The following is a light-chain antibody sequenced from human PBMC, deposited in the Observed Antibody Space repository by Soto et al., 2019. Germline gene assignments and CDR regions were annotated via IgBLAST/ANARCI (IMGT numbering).Light chain of an antibody. V-gene: IGKV1-5*03. CDR3: QQYNDYSAWT. Sequence: DMQMTQSPSTRSASVGETVTSTCRASQSINTWLARYQQKPRKAPTLLIYEASILHNGVPSRFSGTESGTEFTLTISSLRPDDFATYYCQQYNDYSAWTFGQGTKV. J-gene: IGKJ1*01. CDR2: EAS. CDR1: QSINTW.